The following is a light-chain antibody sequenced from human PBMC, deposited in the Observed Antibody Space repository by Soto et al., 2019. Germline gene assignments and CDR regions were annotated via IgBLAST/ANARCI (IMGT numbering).Light chain of an antibody. CDR3: HQYGSSPWT. CDR2: GAS. Sequence: EIVLTQSPAPLSLSPGEGATLSCRASQSGFSSYLAWFQQRPGQAPRLLIYGASTRATGIPDRFSGSGSGTDFTLTISRLEPEDFAVYYCHQYGSSPWTLGQGTKVEIK. J-gene: IGKJ1*01. CDR1: QSGFSSY. V-gene: IGKV3-20*01.